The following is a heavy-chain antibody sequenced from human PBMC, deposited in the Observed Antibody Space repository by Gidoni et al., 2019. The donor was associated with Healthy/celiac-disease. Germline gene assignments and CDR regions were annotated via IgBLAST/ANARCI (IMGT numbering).Heavy chain of an antibody. V-gene: IGHV1-24*01. J-gene: IGHJ6*03. Sequence: QVQLVQSGAEVKQPGASVKVSCKVSGYTLTELSIHWVRQAPGKGLEWMGGFDPEDGETIYAQKFQGRVTMTEDTSTDTAYMELSSLRSEDTAVYYCATGSPYNLALNYYYYYYMDVWGKGTTVTVSS. CDR1: GYTLTELS. CDR2: FDPEDGET. CDR3: ATGSPYNLALNYYYYYYMDV. D-gene: IGHD1-20*01.